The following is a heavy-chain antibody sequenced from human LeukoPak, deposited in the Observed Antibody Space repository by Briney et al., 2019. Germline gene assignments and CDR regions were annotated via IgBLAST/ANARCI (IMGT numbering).Heavy chain of an antibody. Sequence: SETLSLTCTVSGGSISSGDYYWSWIRQPPGKGLEWIGYIYYSGSTYYNPSLKSRVTISVDTSKNQFSLKLSSVTAADTAVYYCASSEYYYDSSGYLTNSFDYWGQGTLVTVSS. CDR1: GGSISSGDYY. V-gene: IGHV4-30-4*01. CDR3: ASSEYYYDSSGYLTNSFDY. D-gene: IGHD3-22*01. CDR2: IYYSGST. J-gene: IGHJ4*02.